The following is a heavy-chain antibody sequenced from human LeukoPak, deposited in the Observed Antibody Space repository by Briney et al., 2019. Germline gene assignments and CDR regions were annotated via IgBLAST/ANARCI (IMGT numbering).Heavy chain of an antibody. CDR3: ARDEGQYCSSTSCPGGSSWSDY. D-gene: IGHD2-2*01. CDR2: INPNSGGT. V-gene: IGHV1-2*02. J-gene: IGHJ4*02. CDR1: GYTFTGYY. Sequence: ASVKVSCKASGYTFTGYYMHWVRQAPGQGLEWMGWINPNSGGTNYAQKFQGRVTMTRDTSISTAYMELSRLRSDDTAVYYCARDEGQYCSSTSCPGGSSWSDYWGQGTLVTVSS.